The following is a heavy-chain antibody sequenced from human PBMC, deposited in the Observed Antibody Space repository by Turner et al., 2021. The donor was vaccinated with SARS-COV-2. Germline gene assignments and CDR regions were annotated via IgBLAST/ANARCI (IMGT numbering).Heavy chain of an antibody. V-gene: IGHV3-53*01. D-gene: IGHD6-19*01. CDR3: ARGHSSGWHQSGAFDI. CDR2: IYSGGST. Sequence: EVQLVESGGGLIQPGGSLRLPFPASGFTVSSNYMSWVRQAPGKGLEWVSVIYSGGSTYYADSVKGRFTISRDNSKNTLYLQMNSLRAEDTAVYYCARGHSSGWHQSGAFDIWGQGTMVTVSS. CDR1: GFTVSSNY. J-gene: IGHJ3*02.